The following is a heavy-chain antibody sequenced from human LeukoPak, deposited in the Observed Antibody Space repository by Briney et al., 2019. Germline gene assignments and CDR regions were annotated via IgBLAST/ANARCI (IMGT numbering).Heavy chain of an antibody. CDR1: GYTFTGYY. J-gene: IGHJ5*02. V-gene: IGHV1-2*06. D-gene: IGHD2-2*01. Sequence: ASVKVSCKPSGYTFTGYYMHWVRQAPGQGLEWMGRINPNSGGTNYAQKFQGRVTMTRDTSISTAYMELSRLRSDDTAVYYCARGGIVVWDNWFDPWGQGTLVTVSS. CDR2: INPNSGGT. CDR3: ARGGIVVWDNWFDP.